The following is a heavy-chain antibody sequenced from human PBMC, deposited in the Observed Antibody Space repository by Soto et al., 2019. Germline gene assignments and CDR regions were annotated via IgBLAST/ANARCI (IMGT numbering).Heavy chain of an antibody. CDR2: INSDGSST. CDR1: GFTFSSYW. CDR3: ARRNYSNYVGYYYGMDV. V-gene: IGHV3-74*01. D-gene: IGHD4-4*01. Sequence: GGSLRLSXAASGFTFSSYWMHWVRQAPGKGLVWVSRINSDGSSTSYADSVKGRFTISRDNAKNTLYLQMNSLRAEDTAVYYCARRNYSNYVGYYYGMDVWGQGTTVTVSS. J-gene: IGHJ6*02.